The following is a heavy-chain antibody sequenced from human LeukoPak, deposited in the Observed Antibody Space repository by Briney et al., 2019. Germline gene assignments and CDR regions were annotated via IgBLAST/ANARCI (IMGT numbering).Heavy chain of an antibody. D-gene: IGHD6-13*01. CDR3: ARTYSSSDEFDY. CDR1: GYTFTSYY. J-gene: IGHJ4*02. CDR2: INPSGGST. V-gene: IGHV1-46*01. Sequence: GASVKVSCKASGYTFTSYYILWVRQAPGQGLEWMGIINPSGGSTTYAQKFQGRVAMTRDTSTSRVYMEVSSLRSEDTAVYYCARTYSSSDEFDYWGQGTLVTVSS.